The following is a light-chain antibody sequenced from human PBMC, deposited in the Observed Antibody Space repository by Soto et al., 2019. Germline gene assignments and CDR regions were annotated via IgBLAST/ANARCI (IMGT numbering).Light chain of an antibody. CDR1: SSDVGSYNY. CDR3: SSYTSSGTL. Sequence: QSVLTQPASVSGSPGQSITISCTETSSDVGSYNYVSWYQQHPGKAPKLMIYGVSDRPSGISSRFSGSKSGNTASLTISGLQTEDEADYYCSSYTSSGTLFGTGTKLTVL. J-gene: IGLJ1*01. V-gene: IGLV2-14*01. CDR2: GVS.